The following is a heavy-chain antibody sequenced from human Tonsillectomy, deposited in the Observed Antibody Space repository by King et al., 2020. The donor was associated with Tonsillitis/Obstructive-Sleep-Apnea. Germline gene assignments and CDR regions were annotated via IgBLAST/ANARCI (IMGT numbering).Heavy chain of an antibody. V-gene: IGHV4-59*01. D-gene: IGHD3-9*01. Sequence: QLQESGPGLVKPSETLSLTCTVSCSSFSCYYWSWFRQPPGKGLEWSGYIYYNGSTNYNPSLKSRVTMSVDTSNNQFSLKLTVVTAADTAVYYCARAYLLTGYAVDYWGQGTLVTASS. CDR1: CSSFSCYY. CDR2: IYYNGST. J-gene: IGHJ4*02. CDR3: ARAYLLTGYAVDY.